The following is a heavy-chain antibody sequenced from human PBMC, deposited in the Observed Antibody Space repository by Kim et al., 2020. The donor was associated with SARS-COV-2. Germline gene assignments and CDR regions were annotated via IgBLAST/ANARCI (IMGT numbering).Heavy chain of an antibody. Sequence: GGSLRLSCAASGFGFTKYIMTWVRQVPGKGLEWVSSITGWGDTTYYADSVKGRFTISRDNSKNTLYLQMSSLRADDTAVYYCAKDLRGGSILRYFDYWGQGALVTVSS. CDR1: GFGFTKYI. D-gene: IGHD3-9*01. J-gene: IGHJ4*02. V-gene: IGHV3-23*01. CDR3: AKDLRGGSILRYFDY. CDR2: ITGWGDTT.